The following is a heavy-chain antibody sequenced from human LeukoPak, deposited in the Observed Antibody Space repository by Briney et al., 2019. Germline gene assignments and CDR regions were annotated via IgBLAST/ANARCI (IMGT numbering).Heavy chain of an antibody. V-gene: IGHV1-2*02. D-gene: IGHD3-10*01. CDR3: ARGIGSGSYGRFDP. Sequence: ASVKVSCKASGYTFTGYYMHWVRQAPGQGLEWMGWINPNSGGTIYAQKFQGRVTMTRDPSISTSYMELSRLTSDDTAVYYCARGIGSGSYGRFDPWGQGTLVTVSS. CDR2: INPNSGGT. CDR1: GYTFTGYY. J-gene: IGHJ5*02.